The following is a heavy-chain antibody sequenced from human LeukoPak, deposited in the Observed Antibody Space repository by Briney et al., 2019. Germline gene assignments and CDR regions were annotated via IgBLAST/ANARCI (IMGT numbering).Heavy chain of an antibody. V-gene: IGHV4-4*02. CDR2: IYHSGST. J-gene: IGHJ6*02. CDR3: AREDYYGSGSYYLYYYGMDV. D-gene: IGHD3-10*01. Sequence: PSETLSLTCAVSGGSISSSNWWSWVRQPPGKGLEWIGEIYHSGSTNYNPPLKSRVTISVDKSKNQFSLKLSSVTAADTAVYYCAREDYYGSGSYYLYYYGMDVWGQGTTVTVSS. CDR1: GGSISSSNW.